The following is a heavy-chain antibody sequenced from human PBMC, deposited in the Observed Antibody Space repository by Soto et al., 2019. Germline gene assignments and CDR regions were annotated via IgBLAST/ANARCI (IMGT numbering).Heavy chain of an antibody. V-gene: IGHV6-1*01. Sequence: SQTLSLTCVISGDSVSSNGAAWNWIRQSPSRGLEWLGRTYYRSRWYNDYAVSVRSRITVNADTSKNQFSLHLNSVTPEDTAAYYCAGTSSLQWHYMDVWDKGTTVTAP. D-gene: IGHD1-7*01. CDR1: GDSVSSNGAA. CDR2: TYYRSRWYN. CDR3: AGTSSLQWHYMDV. J-gene: IGHJ6*03.